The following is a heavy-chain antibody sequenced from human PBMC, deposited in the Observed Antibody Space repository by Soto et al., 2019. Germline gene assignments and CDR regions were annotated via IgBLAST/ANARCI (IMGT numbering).Heavy chain of an antibody. V-gene: IGHV3-53*01. CDR3: ARFETGSQSYFQH. CDR2: IYSGGNI. D-gene: IGHD6-13*01. Sequence: GGSLRLSCAASGFTVSSNYMSWVRQAPGKGLEWVSVIYSGGNIYYADSVKGRFTIYRDNSKNTLYLQMNSLRAEDTAMYYCARFETGSQSYFQHWGQGTLVTVSS. CDR1: GFTVSSNY. J-gene: IGHJ1*01.